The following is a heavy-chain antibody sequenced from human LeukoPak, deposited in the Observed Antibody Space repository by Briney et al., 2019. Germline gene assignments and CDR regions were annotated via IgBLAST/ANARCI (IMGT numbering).Heavy chain of an antibody. D-gene: IGHD4-11*01. CDR2: ISYDGSNK. J-gene: IGHJ4*02. Sequence: GGSLRLPCAASGFTFSSYAMHWVRQAPGKGLEWVAVISYDGSNKYYADSVKGRFTISRDNSKNTLYLQMNSLRAEDTAVYYCARAGYSNYPYYFDYWGQGTLVTVSS. CDR3: ARAGYSNYPYYFDY. V-gene: IGHV3-30-3*01. CDR1: GFTFSSYA.